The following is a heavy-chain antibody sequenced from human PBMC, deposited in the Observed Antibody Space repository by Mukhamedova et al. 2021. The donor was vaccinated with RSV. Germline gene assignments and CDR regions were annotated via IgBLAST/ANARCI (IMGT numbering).Heavy chain of an antibody. J-gene: IGHJ6*02. CDR2: ISGSGGST. D-gene: IGHD3-22*01. CDR3: AKDTYYYDSSGYYGDHYYYYYGMDV. Sequence: GKGLEWVSAISGSGGSTYYADSVKGRFTISRDNSKNTLYLQMNSLRAEDTAVYYCAKDTYYYDSSGYYGDHYYYYYGMDVWGQGTT. V-gene: IGHV3-23*01.